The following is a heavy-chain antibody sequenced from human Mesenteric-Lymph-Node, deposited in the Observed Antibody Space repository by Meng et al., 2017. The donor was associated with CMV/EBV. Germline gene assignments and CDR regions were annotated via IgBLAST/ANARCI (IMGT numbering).Heavy chain of an antibody. CDR1: GFTFSSYA. CDR2: ISYDGSNK. V-gene: IGHV3-30*04. J-gene: IGHJ6*02. CDR3: ASAPPYYYYGMDV. Sequence: GESLKISCAASGFTFSSYAMHWVRQAPGKGLEWVAVISYDGSNKYYADSVKGRFTISRDNSKNTLYLQMNSLRAEDTAVYYCASAPPYYYYGMDVWGQGTTVTVSS.